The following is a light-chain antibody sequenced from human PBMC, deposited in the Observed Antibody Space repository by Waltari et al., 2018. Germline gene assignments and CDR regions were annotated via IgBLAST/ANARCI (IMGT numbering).Light chain of an antibody. CDR2: EDN. CDR1: SGSIATNY. J-gene: IGLJ3*02. V-gene: IGLV6-57*02. Sequence: NFMLTQPHSVSESPGKTVTISCTGSSGSIATNYVQWFQQRPGSAPTIVIYEDNLRPSGVPARFSGSIDSSSNSASHTISGLKTEDEADDYCQSYDGNNVVFGGGTKLTVL. CDR3: QSYDGNNVV.